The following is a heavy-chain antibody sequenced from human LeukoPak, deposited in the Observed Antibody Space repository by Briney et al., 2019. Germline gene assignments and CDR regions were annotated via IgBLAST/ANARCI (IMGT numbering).Heavy chain of an antibody. D-gene: IGHD6-19*01. J-gene: IGHJ4*02. CDR1: GGSISSGGYS. CDR3: ARHSSGWYYFDY. Sequence: PSETLSLTCAVSGGSISSGGYSWSWIRQPPGKGLEWIGYIYHSGSTYYNPSFKSRVTISEDTSKNQFSLKLSSVTAAETAVYYCARHSSGWYYFDYWGQGTLVTVSS. V-gene: IGHV4-30-2*05. CDR2: IYHSGST.